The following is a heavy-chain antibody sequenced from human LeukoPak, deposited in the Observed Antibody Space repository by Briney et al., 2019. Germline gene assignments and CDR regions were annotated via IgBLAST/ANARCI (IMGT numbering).Heavy chain of an antibody. J-gene: IGHJ3*02. V-gene: IGHV3-74*01. Sequence: GGSLRLSCAASGFTFSSYAMSWVRQAPGKGLEWVSRINSDGSSTSYADSVKGRFTISRDNAKNTLYLQMNSLRAEDTAVYYCAREGYYGSGSSIDAFDIWGQGTMVTVSS. CDR3: AREGYYGSGSSIDAFDI. CDR1: GFTFSSYA. D-gene: IGHD3-10*01. CDR2: INSDGSST.